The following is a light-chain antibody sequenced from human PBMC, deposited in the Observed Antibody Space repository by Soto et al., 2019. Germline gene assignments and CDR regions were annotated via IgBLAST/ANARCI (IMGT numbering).Light chain of an antibody. CDR1: QSITTY. J-gene: IGKJ4*01. V-gene: IGKV1-39*01. Sequence: DIQMTQSPSSLSASVGDRVTITCRASQSITTYLNWYRQKPGKAPKLLTYAASSLQSGVPSRFSGSGSETEFTLSISSLQPEDFATYFCQQIYSAPLTFGGGTKV. CDR2: AAS. CDR3: QQIYSAPLT.